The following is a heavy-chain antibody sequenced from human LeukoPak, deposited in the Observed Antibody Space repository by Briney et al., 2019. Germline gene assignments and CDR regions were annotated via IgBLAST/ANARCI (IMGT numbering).Heavy chain of an antibody. D-gene: IGHD5-12*01. CDR2: IYTSGST. J-gene: IGHJ6*02. CDR3: AREYLPDINYYYYGMDV. CDR1: GGSISSYY. Sequence: PSETLSLTCTVSGGSISSYYWSWIRQPAGKGLEWIGRIYTSGSTNYNPSLKSRVTMSADTSKNQFSLKLSSVTAADTAVYYCAREYLPDINYYYYGMDVWGQGTTVTVSS. V-gene: IGHV4-4*07.